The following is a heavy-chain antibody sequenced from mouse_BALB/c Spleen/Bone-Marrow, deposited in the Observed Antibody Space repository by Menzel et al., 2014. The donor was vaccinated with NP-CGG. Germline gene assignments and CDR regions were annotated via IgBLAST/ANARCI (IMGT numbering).Heavy chain of an antibody. CDR2: IYPGDGDT. Sequence: QVHVKQSGAELVRPGSSVKISCKASGYAFSSYWMNWVKQRPGQGLEWIGQIYPGDGDTNYNGKFKGKATLTADKSSSTAYMQLSSLTSVDSAVYFCARGGNYRFDYWGQGTTLTVSS. CDR1: GYAFSSYW. D-gene: IGHD2-1*01. J-gene: IGHJ2*01. V-gene: IGHV1-80*01. CDR3: ARGGNYRFDY.